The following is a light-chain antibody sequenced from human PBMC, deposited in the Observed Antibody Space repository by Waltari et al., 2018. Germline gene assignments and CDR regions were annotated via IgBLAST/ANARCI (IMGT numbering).Light chain of an antibody. Sequence: DIQMTQSPSTMSASVGDRVIFSCRASQSISKWFAWYQQKPGKAPKLLIYKASTLESGVPSRFSGSGSGTGFTLTISSLQPEDFATYYCQQYNSYSLLSFGGGTKVEIK. V-gene: IGKV1-5*03. CDR1: QSISKW. CDR2: KAS. CDR3: QQYNSYSLLS. J-gene: IGKJ4*01.